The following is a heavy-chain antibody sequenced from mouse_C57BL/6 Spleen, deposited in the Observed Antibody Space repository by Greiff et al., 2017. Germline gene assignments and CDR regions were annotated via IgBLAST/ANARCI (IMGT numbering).Heavy chain of an antibody. Sequence: QVQLQQPGAELVKPGASVKMSCKASGYTFTSYWITWVKQRPGQGLEWIGDIYPGSGSTNYNEKFKSKATLTVDTSSSTAYMQLSSLTSEDSAVYYCARSCAYYYGSSSLFDYWGQGTTLTVSS. V-gene: IGHV1-55*01. CDR1: GYTFTSYW. J-gene: IGHJ2*01. CDR2: IYPGSGST. CDR3: ARSCAYYYGSSSLFDY. D-gene: IGHD1-1*01.